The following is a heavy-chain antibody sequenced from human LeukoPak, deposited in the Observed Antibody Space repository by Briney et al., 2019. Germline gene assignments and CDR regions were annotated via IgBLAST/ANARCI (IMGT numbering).Heavy chain of an antibody. J-gene: IGHJ6*04. Sequence: SETLSLTCAVSGGSISSSNCWSWVRQPPGKGLEWIGEIYHSGSTNYNPSLKSRVTISVDKSKNQFSLKLSSVTAADTAVYYCARAIRQEGFYGMDVWGKGTTVTVSS. CDR1: GGSISSSNC. CDR2: IYHSGST. V-gene: IGHV4-4*02. CDR3: ARAIRQEGFYGMDV.